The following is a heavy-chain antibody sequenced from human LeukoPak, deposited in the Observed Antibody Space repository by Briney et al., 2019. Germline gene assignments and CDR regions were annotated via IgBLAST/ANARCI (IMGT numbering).Heavy chain of an antibody. V-gene: IGHV4-61*02. J-gene: IGHJ4*02. D-gene: IGHD5-18*01. CDR1: GGSISSGSYY. CDR3: ARGLSYGHDY. CDR2: IYTSGST. Sequence: SETLSLTCTVSGGSISSGSYYWSWIRQPAGKGLEWIGRIYTSGSTNYNPSLKSRVTISVDTSKNQFSLKLSSVTAADTAVYYCARGLSYGHDYWGQGTLVTVSS.